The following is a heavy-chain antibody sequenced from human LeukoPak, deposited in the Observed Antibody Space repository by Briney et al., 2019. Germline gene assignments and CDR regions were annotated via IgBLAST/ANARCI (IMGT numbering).Heavy chain of an antibody. CDR1: GFTFSSYA. CDR2: ISYDGSNK. D-gene: IGHD1-26*01. J-gene: IGHJ3*02. V-gene: IGHV3-30-3*01. CDR3: ARRQSSRSDAFDI. Sequence: GGSLRLSCAASGFTFSSYAMPWVRQAPGKGLEWVAVISYDGSNKYYADSVKGRFTISRDNSKNTLYLQMNSLRAEDTAVYYCARRQSSRSDAFDIWGQGTMVTVSS.